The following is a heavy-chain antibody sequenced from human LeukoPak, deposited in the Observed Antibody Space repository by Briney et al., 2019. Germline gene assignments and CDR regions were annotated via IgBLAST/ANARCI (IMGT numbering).Heavy chain of an antibody. Sequence: AGGSLRLSCAASGFTFRSSWIHWVRQVPGKGLVWVSRINSDGSTTNYADSVKGRFTISRDNAKNSLYLQMNSLRAEDTAVYYCARGGYSYGSSTYFDYWGQGTLVTVSS. CDR3: ARGGYSYGSSTYFDY. CDR1: GFTFRSSW. CDR2: INSDGSTT. D-gene: IGHD5-18*01. V-gene: IGHV3-74*01. J-gene: IGHJ4*02.